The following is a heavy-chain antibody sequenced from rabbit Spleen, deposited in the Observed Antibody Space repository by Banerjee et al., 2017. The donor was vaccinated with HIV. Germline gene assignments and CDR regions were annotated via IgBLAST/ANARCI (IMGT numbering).Heavy chain of an antibody. CDR2: IDGSSSGFT. D-gene: IGHD1-1*01. V-gene: IGHV1S45*01. Sequence: QAQLVDAGGGLMQREGSLTLTFASSVIVFSNTYLICWVRQAPGKGLEWISCIDGSSSGFTYSASWAKGRFTISKTSSTTVTLQMTSLTAADTATYFCARDTSTSFSSYGMDLWGQGTLVTVS. CDR3: ARDTSTSFSSYGMDL. CDR1: VIVFSNTYL. J-gene: IGHJ6*01.